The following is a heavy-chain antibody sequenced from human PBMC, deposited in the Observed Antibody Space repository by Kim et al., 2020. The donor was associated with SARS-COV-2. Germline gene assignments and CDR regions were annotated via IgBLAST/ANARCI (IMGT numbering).Heavy chain of an antibody. CDR1: GYSISSGYY. CDR2: IFHSGST. J-gene: IGHJ3*02. CDR3: AKTETPYDSSGYYDAFD. V-gene: IGHV4-38-2*02. D-gene: IGHD3-22*01. Sequence: SETLSLTCTVSGYSISSGYYWGWIRQPPGKGLEWIGSIFHSGSTYYNPSLKSRVTISVDTSKNQLSLKLSSVTAADTAVYYCAKTETPYDSSGYYDAFD.